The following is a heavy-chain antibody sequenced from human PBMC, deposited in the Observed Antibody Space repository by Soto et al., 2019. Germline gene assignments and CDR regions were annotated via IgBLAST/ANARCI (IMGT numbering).Heavy chain of an antibody. Sequence: PSQTLSLTCAITGDSVSSNSAGWSWVRPSPSRGLEWLGRTYYRSKWYYEYAVSVRGRITINPDTSKNQYSLQLNSVTPEDTAVYFCARGEQYSGRIFDYRSQGTLVTVSS. J-gene: IGHJ4*01. CDR1: GDSVSSNSAG. D-gene: IGHD1-26*01. V-gene: IGHV6-1*01. CDR2: TYYRSKWYY. CDR3: ARGEQYSGRIFDY.